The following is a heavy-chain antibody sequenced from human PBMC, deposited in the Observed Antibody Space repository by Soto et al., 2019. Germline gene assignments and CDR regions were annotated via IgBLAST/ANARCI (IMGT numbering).Heavy chain of an antibody. CDR1: GYTFTGYY. V-gene: IGHV1-2*04. D-gene: IGHD3-22*01. CDR3: ARGGKTYYYDSSGYPYAFDI. Sequence: ASVKASCKASGYTFTGYYMHWVRQAPGQGLEWMGWINPNSGGTNYAQKFQGWVTMTRDTSISTAYMELSRLRSDDTAVYYCARGGKTYYYDSSGYPYAFDIWGQGTMVIVSS. J-gene: IGHJ3*02. CDR2: INPNSGGT.